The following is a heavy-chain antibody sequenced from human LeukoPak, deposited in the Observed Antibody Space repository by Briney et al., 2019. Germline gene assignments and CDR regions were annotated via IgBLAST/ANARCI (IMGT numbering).Heavy chain of an antibody. J-gene: IGHJ2*01. V-gene: IGHV3-74*01. CDR3: ARDGNGYATDDWYFDL. CDR2: INSDGSST. D-gene: IGHD5-12*01. CDR1: GFTFSSYW. Sequence: GGSLRLSCAASGFTFSSYWMHWVRQAPGKGLVWVSRINSDGSSTSYADSVKGRFTISRDNAKNTLYLQMNSLRAEDTAVYYSARDGNGYATDDWYFDLWGRGTLVTVSS.